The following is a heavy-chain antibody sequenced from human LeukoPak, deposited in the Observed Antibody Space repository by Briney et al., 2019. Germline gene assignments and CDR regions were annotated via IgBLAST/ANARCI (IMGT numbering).Heavy chain of an antibody. V-gene: IGHV3-21*01. D-gene: IGHD3-10*01. CDR3: ARGLTMVQGVIYY. J-gene: IGHJ4*02. Sequence: GGSLGLSVAAPGLTFSSFRITWVARAQGRGRGWASSISSSSSYIYYADSVKGRFTISRDNAKNSLYLQMNSLRAEDTAVYYCARGLTMVQGVIYYWGQGTLVTVSS. CDR1: GLTFSSFR. CDR2: ISSSSSYI.